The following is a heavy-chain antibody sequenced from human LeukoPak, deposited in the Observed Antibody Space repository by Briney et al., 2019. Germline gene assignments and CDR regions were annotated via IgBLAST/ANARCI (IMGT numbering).Heavy chain of an antibody. J-gene: IGHJ3*02. CDR1: GFTFSSYA. D-gene: IGHD2-15*01. V-gene: IGHV3-23*01. Sequence: PGGSLRLSCAASGFTFSSYAMSWVRQAPGKGLEWVSAISGSGGSTYYADSVKGRFTTSRDNSKNTLYLQMNSLRAEDTAVYYCASLACSGGSCYSDAFDIWGQGTMVTVSS. CDR2: ISGSGGST. CDR3: ASLACSGGSCYSDAFDI.